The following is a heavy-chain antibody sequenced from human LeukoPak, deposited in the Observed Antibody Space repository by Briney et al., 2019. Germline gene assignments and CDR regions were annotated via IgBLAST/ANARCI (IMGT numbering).Heavy chain of an antibody. D-gene: IGHD3-10*01. J-gene: IGHJ3*02. CDR2: INTNTGNP. Sequence: ASVKVSCKASGYTFTSYAMNWVRQAPGQGLEWMGWINTNTGNPTYAQGFTGRFVFSLDTSVSTAYLQISSLKAEDTAVYYCARDITMVRGVIITPAAFDIWGQGTMVTVSS. CDR3: ARDITMVRGVIITPAAFDI. CDR1: GYTFTSYA. V-gene: IGHV7-4-1*02.